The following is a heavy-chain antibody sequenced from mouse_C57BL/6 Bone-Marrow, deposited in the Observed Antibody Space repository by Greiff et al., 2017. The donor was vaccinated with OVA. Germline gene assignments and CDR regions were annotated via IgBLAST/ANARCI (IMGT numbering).Heavy chain of an antibody. J-gene: IGHJ3*01. CDR3: AGGIPLAY. CDR2: IYPRSGNT. Sequence: VKLMESGAELARPGASVKLSCKASGYTFTSYGISWVKQRTGQGLEWIGEIYPRSGNTYYNEKFKGKATLTADKSSSTAYMELRSLTSEDSAVYYCAGGIPLAYWGQGTLVTVSA. CDR1: GYTFTSYG. V-gene: IGHV1-81*01.